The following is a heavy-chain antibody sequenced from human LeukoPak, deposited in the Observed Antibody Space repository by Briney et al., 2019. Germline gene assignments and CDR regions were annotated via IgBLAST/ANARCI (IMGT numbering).Heavy chain of an antibody. CDR1: GYTFTSYG. J-gene: IGHJ6*02. D-gene: IGHD2-2*01. CDR2: ISAYNGNT. V-gene: IGHV1-18*01. Sequence: VASVKVSCKASGYTFTSYGISWVRQAPGQGLEWMGWISAYNGNTNYAQKLQGRVTMTTDTSTSTAYMELRSLRSDDTAVYYCARDLSTQGALYYYGMDVWGQGTTVTVSS. CDR3: ARDLSTQGALYYYGMDV.